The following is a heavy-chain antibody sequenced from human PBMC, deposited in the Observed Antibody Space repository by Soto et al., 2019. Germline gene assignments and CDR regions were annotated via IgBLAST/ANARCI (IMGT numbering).Heavy chain of an antibody. CDR3: ARGAAAGTGWFDP. CDR2: IIPIFGIA. V-gene: IGHV1-69*13. J-gene: IGHJ5*02. CDR1: GGTFSSYA. Sequence: SVKVSCKASGGTFSSYAISWVRQAPGQGLEWMGGIIPIFGIANYAQKFQGRVTITADESTSTAYMELSGLRSEDTAVYYCARGAAAGTGWFDPWGQGTLVTVSS. D-gene: IGHD6-13*01.